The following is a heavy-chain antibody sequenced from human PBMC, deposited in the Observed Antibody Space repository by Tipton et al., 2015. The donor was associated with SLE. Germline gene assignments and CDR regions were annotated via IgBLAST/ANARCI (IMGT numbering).Heavy chain of an antibody. CDR2: ICGSGGCP. CDR1: GFTFDKYS. CDR3: SRDPRSLDF. Sequence: GSLRLSCAASGFTFDKYSMTWVRQAPGKGLEWVSSICGSGGCPYYADSVKGRFTISRDNAKNSLYLQMNSLRDEDTAVYYGSRDPRSLDFWGQGTLVTVSS. J-gene: IGHJ4*02. V-gene: IGHV3-23*01.